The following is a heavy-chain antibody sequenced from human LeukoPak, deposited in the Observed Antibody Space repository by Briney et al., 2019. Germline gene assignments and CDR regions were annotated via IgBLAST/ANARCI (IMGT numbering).Heavy chain of an antibody. J-gene: IGHJ5*02. Sequence: GGSLRLSCAASGFTFSNAWMNWVRQAPGKGLEWVSSISSSSSYIYYADSVKGRFTISRDNAKNSLYLQLNSLRAEDTAVYYCARGVEDWFRVFDPWGQGTLVTVSS. CDR1: GFTFSNAW. CDR3: ARGVEDWFRVFDP. V-gene: IGHV3-21*01. CDR2: ISSSSSYI. D-gene: IGHD3-9*01.